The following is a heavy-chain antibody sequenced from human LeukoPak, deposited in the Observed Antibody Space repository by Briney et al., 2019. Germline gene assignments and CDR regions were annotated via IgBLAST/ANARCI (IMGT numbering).Heavy chain of an antibody. J-gene: IGHJ6*03. CDR2: VNPNAGNT. D-gene: IGHD2-15*01. CDR3: ARGKYCSDATCYSLGYYYYMDV. Sequence: ASVKVSCKAFGYTFTSYDINWVRQAPGQGLEWMGWVNPNAGNTGYVQKFQGRVTFTRNTSISTAYMELSSLRSEDTAVYYCARGKYCSDATCYSLGYYYYMDVWGKGTTVTVSS. CDR1: GYTFTSYD. V-gene: IGHV1-8*03.